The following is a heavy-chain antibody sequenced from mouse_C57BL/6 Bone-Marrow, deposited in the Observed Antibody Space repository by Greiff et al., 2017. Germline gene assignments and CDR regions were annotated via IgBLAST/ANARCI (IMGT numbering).Heavy chain of an antibody. CDR2: INPSSGYT. Sequence: QVQLQQSGAELAKPGASVKLSCKASGYTFPSYWMHWVKQRPGQGLEWIGYINPSSGYTKYNQKFKDKATLTADKSSSTAYMQLSSLTYEDSAVXYCARGLGRWYFDVWGTGTTVTVSS. J-gene: IGHJ1*03. D-gene: IGHD4-1*01. V-gene: IGHV1-7*01. CDR1: GYTFPSYW. CDR3: ARGLGRWYFDV.